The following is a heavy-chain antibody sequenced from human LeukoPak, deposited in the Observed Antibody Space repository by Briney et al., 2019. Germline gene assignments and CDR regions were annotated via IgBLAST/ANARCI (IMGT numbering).Heavy chain of an antibody. V-gene: IGHV4-59*08. CDR2: IYYSGSP. CDR3: ARQGRGYGGNSDY. J-gene: IGHJ4*02. CDR1: GGSFTSYY. Sequence: SETLSLTCTVSGGSFTSYYWTWIRQPPGKGLEWIGYIYYSGSPNYNPSRKSRVTISVDTSKNQFSLKMSDVSAADTAVYYCARQGRGYGGNSDYWGQGTLVTVSS. D-gene: IGHD4-23*01.